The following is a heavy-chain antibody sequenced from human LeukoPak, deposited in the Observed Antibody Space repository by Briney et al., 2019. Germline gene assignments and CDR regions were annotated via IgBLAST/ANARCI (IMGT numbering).Heavy chain of an antibody. CDR1: GFTFADNA. Sequence: GGSLRLLCAASGFTFADNAMHWARQAPGKGLEWVSGISWNSGSIGYADSVKGRFTISRDNAKNSLSLQMNSLRAEDMALYYWARGGDVYNGTRDYWGQGTLVTVSS. D-gene: IGHD5-24*01. J-gene: IGHJ4*02. V-gene: IGHV3-9*03. CDR2: ISWNSGSI. CDR3: ARGGDVYNGTRDY.